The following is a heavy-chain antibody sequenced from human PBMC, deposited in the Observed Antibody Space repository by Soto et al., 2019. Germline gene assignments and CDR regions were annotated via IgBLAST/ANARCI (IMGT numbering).Heavy chain of an antibody. D-gene: IGHD4-17*01. J-gene: IGHJ6*02. Sequence: EVQLLESGGGLVQPGGSLRLSCAASGFTFSSYAMSWVRQAPGKGLEWVSVISRSDGTTFYTDSVKGRFTISRDNSKDTLYLQMNSLRAEDTAVYYCAKLGMVDYDPIYGLDVWGQGTTVTVSS. CDR2: ISRSDGTT. V-gene: IGHV3-23*01. CDR3: AKLGMVDYDPIYGLDV. CDR1: GFTFSSYA.